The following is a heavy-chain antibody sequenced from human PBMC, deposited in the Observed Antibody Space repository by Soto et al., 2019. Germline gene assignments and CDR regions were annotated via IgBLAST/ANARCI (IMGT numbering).Heavy chain of an antibody. CDR3: ARGRGYPEPVSHFDY. V-gene: IGHV1-69*06. CDR2: IIPIFGTA. J-gene: IGHJ4*02. D-gene: IGHD3-22*01. Sequence: SVKVSCKASGGTFSSYAISWVRQAPGQGLEWMGGIIPIFGTANYAQKFQGRVTITADKSTSTAYMELSSLRSEDTAVYYCARGRGYPEPVSHFDYWGQGTLVTVSS. CDR1: GGTFSSYA.